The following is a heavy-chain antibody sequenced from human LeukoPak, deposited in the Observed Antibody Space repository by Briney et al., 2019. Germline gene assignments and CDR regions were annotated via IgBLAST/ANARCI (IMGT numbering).Heavy chain of an antibody. CDR3: ARVPNTVTTTNWFDP. V-gene: IGHV4-34*01. J-gene: IGHJ5*02. CDR1: GGSFSGYY. CDR2: INHSGST. Sequence: SETLSLTCAVYGGSFSGYYWSWIRQPPGKGLEWIGEINHSGSTNYNPSLKSRVTISVDTSKNQFSLKLSSVTAADTAVYYCARVPNTVTTTNWFDPWGQGTLVTVSS. D-gene: IGHD4-17*01.